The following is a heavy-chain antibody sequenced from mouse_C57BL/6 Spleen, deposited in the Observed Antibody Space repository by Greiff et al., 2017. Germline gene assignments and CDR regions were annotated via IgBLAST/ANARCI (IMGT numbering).Heavy chain of an antibody. CDR1: GYTFTSYW. Sequence: QVQLQQPGTELVKPGASVKLSCKASGYTFTSYWMHWVKQRPGQGLEWIGNINPSNGGTTYNEKFKSKATLTVDKSSSTAYMQLSSLTSEDSAVYYCAREGVLLRYYFDYWGQGTTLTVSS. CDR2: INPSNGGT. D-gene: IGHD1-1*01. CDR3: AREGVLLRYYFDY. V-gene: IGHV1-53*01. J-gene: IGHJ2*01.